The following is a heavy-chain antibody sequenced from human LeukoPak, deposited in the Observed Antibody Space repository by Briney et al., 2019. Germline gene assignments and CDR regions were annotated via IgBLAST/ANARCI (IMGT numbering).Heavy chain of an antibody. D-gene: IGHD2-21*01. V-gene: IGHV3-15*01. CDR3: TTGGEVY. Sequence: GGSLRLSCAASGFTFSNVSMSWVRQAPGKGLEWVGRIKSKSVGGATDYAAPVKGRFTISRDDSKNTLYMQMNSLKTEDTAVYYCTTGGEVYWGQGILVTVSS. CDR2: IKSKSVGGAT. J-gene: IGHJ4*02. CDR1: GFTFSNVS.